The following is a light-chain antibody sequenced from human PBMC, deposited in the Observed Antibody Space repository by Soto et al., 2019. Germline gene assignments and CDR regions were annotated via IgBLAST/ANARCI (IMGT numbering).Light chain of an antibody. CDR1: SSDVGGYNY. Sequence: QSALTQPASVSGSPGQSITISCTGTSSDVGGYNYVSWYQHHPGKAPKLMIYEVSNRPSGVSYRFSGSKSGNTASLTISGLQAEDEADYYCSSYTSSSTRVFGTGTKLTVL. CDR2: EVS. CDR3: SSYTSSSTRV. J-gene: IGLJ1*01. V-gene: IGLV2-14*01.